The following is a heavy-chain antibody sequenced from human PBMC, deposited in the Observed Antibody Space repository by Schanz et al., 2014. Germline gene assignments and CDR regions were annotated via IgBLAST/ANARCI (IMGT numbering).Heavy chain of an antibody. D-gene: IGHD1-26*01. CDR3: AREKSGSYYPDDY. CDR2: IIPILDIT. J-gene: IGHJ4*02. V-gene: IGHV1-46*01. CDR1: GYTFINSD. Sequence: QVQLVQSGAEVKNPGASVKVSCKASGYTFINSDINWVRQAAGQGLEWMGTIIPILDITNYAQKFQGRVTMTRDTSTNTVYMELSSLRSEDTAVYYCAREKSGSYYPDDYWGQGTLVTVSS.